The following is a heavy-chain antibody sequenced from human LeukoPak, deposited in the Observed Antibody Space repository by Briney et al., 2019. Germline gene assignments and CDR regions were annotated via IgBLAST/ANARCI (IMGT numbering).Heavy chain of an antibody. J-gene: IGHJ5*02. D-gene: IGHD2-21*01. CDR2: INAGNGNT. CDR3: ARDHVVRWFDP. Sequence: ASVKVSCKASGYTFTSYAMHWVRQAPGQRLEWMGWINAGNGNTKYSQKFQGRVTITRDTSASTAYMELSSLRSGDTAVYYCARDHVVRWFDPWGQGTLVTVSS. V-gene: IGHV1-3*01. CDR1: GYTFTSYA.